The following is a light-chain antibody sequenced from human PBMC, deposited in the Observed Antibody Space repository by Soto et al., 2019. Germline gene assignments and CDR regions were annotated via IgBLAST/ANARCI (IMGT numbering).Light chain of an antibody. CDR1: SSDVGVYNY. Sequence: QSALTQPRSVSGSPGQSVTISCTGTSSDVGVYNYVSWYQQNPGKAPKLMIYDVSKRPSGVPDRFSGSKSGNTASLTISGLQAEDEAEYYCCSYAGTYTVLFGGGTKLTVL. CDR3: CSYAGTYTVL. J-gene: IGLJ2*01. CDR2: DVS. V-gene: IGLV2-11*01.